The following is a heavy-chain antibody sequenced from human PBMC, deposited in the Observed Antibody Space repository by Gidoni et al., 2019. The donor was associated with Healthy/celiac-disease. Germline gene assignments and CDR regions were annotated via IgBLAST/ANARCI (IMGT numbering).Heavy chain of an antibody. CDR3: AKDIGYDSSGYLFDY. CDR2: ISWNSGSI. J-gene: IGHJ4*02. V-gene: IGHV3-9*01. D-gene: IGHD3-22*01. Sequence: EVQLVESGGGLVQPGRSLRLSCAASGFTFVDYAMHWVRQAPGKGLEWVSGISWNSGSIGYADSVKGRFTISRDNAKNSLYLQMNSLRAEDTALYYCAKDIGYDSSGYLFDYWGQGTLVTVSS. CDR1: GFTFVDYA.